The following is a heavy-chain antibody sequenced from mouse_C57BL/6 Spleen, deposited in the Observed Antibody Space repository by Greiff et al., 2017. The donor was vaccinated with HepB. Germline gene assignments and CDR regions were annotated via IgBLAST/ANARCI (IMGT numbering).Heavy chain of an antibody. CDR3: ADYYGSSYGAMDY. CDR1: GYTFTSYW. J-gene: IGHJ4*01. CDR2: IHPNSGST. V-gene: IGHV1-64*01. Sequence: QVQLQQPGAELVKPGASVKLSCKASGYTFTSYWMHWVKQRPGQGLEWIGMIHPNSGSTNYNEKFKSKATLTVDKSSSTAYMQRSSLTSEDSAVYYCADYYGSSYGAMDYWGQGTSVTVSS. D-gene: IGHD1-1*01.